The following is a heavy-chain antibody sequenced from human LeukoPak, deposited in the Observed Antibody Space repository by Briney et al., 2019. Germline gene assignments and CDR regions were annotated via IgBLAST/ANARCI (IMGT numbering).Heavy chain of an antibody. CDR1: GFTFSSYA. CDR3: ARSNNGETLDY. V-gene: IGHV3-30*04. D-gene: IGHD3-10*01. CDR2: ISYDGSNK. J-gene: IGHJ4*02. Sequence: QPGGSLRLSCAASGFTFSSYAMHWVRQAPGKGPEWVAVISYDGSNKYYADSVKGRFTISRDNSKNTLYLQMNSLRAEDTAVYYCARSNNGETLDYWGQGTLVTVSS.